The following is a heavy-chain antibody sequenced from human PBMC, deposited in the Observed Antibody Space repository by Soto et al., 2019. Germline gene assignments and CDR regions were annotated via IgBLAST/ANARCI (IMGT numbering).Heavy chain of an antibody. CDR1: GYTFTSYA. CDR3: ARADIVVVVAALDY. Sequence: QVQLVQSGAEVKKPGASVKVSCEASGYTFTSYAMHWVRQAPGQRLEWMGWINAGNGNTKYSQKFQGRVTITRDTSASTAYMELSSLRSEDTAVYYCARADIVVVVAALDYWGQGTLVTVSS. J-gene: IGHJ4*02. V-gene: IGHV1-3*01. D-gene: IGHD2-15*01. CDR2: INAGNGNT.